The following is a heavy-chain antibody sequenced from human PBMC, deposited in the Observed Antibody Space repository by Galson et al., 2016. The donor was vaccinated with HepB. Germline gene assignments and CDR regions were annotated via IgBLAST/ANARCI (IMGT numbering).Heavy chain of an antibody. CDR1: GYSFRSYC. Sequence: SVKVSCKASGYSFRSYCIHWVRQVPGQGLEWMGIIDPNDGVTNYTQKLQGRVTMTRDTSTNTLYLELSSLKFEDTAIYYCAREDWLDSWGQGTLVTVSS. V-gene: IGHV1-46*01. CDR2: IDPNDGVT. CDR3: AREDWLDS. J-gene: IGHJ5*01.